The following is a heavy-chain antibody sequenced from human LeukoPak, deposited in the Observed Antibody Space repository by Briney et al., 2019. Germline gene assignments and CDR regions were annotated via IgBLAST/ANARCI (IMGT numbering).Heavy chain of an antibody. D-gene: IGHD6-13*01. Sequence: SETLSLTCAVSGGSISSGSYYWSWIRQPAGKGLEWIGRIYSSGSTNYNPSFKSRVTMSVDTSKNQFSLKVSSVTAADTAVYFCARASYSSSPYYYGMDVWGQGTTVTVSS. V-gene: IGHV4-61*02. CDR3: ARASYSSSPYYYGMDV. CDR2: IYSSGST. J-gene: IGHJ6*02. CDR1: GGSISSGSYY.